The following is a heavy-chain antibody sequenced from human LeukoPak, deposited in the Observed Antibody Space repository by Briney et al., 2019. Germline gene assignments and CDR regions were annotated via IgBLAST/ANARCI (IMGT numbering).Heavy chain of an antibody. J-gene: IGHJ4*02. Sequence: QAGGSLRLSCAASGFTFSSYAMSWVRQAPGKGLEWVSAISGSGGSTYYADSVKGRFTISRDNSKNTLYLQMNSLRAEDTAVYYCARDVDTAMVSYFDYWGQGTLVTVSS. CDR1: GFTFSSYA. D-gene: IGHD5-18*01. CDR3: ARDVDTAMVSYFDY. CDR2: ISGSGGST. V-gene: IGHV3-23*01.